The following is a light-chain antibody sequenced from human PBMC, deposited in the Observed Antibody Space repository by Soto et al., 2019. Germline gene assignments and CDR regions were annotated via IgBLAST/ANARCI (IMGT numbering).Light chain of an antibody. Sequence: QSVLTQPASVSGSPGQSITISCTGTSSDVGGYNYVSWYQLHPGKAPKLMVYEVSYRPSGVSSRFSGSKSANTASLTISGLQAEDEADYYCSSYASSTAYVFGTGTKGT. CDR1: SSDVGGYNY. V-gene: IGLV2-14*01. J-gene: IGLJ1*01. CDR2: EVS. CDR3: SSYASSTAYV.